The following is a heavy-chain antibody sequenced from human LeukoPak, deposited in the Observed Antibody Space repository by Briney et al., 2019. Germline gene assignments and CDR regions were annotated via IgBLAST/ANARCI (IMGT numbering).Heavy chain of an antibody. CDR3: ARRAKSDWFYDY. D-gene: IGHD3-9*01. V-gene: IGHV3-53*04. J-gene: IGHJ4*02. Sequence: GGSLRLSCAASGFTVSRNYMSWVRQAPGKGLEWVSIIYSGGNIYYADSVKGRFTISRHSSKNTLYLQMNSLRTEDTAVYYCARRAKSDWFYDYWGQGTLVTVSS. CDR2: IYSGGNI. CDR1: GFTVSRNY.